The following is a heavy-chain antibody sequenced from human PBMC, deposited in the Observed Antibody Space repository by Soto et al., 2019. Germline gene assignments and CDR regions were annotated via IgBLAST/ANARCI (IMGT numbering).Heavy chain of an antibody. CDR3: ARIRVVPAAYPKHYYYYGMDV. CDR1: RCTFRSYA. J-gene: IGHJ6*02. Sequence: ASVKVSFKASRCTFRSYAISWVRQAPGQGLEWMGGIIPIFGTENYAQKFQGRVTITADESTSTAYMELSSLRSEDTAVYYCARIRVVPAAYPKHYYYYGMDVWGQGTTVTVSS. V-gene: IGHV1-69*13. CDR2: IIPIFGTE. D-gene: IGHD2-2*01.